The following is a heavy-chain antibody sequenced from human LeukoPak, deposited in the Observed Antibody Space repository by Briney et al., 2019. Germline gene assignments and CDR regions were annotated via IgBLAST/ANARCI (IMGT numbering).Heavy chain of an antibody. CDR1: GGTFSSTT. V-gene: IGHV1-69*01. J-gene: IGHJ6*02. D-gene: IGHD5-24*01. Sequence: SVKVSCKASGGTFSSTTINWVRQAPGQGLEWMGGITPIFRTPNYAQKFQGRVTITAVESMSTAYMELSSLRSEDTAVYYCARGSLSRWYYYGMDVWGQGTTVTVSS. CDR2: ITPIFRTP. CDR3: ARGSLSRWYYYGMDV.